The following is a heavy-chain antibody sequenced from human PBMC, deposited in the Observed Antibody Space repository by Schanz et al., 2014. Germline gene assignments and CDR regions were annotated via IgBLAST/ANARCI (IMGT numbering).Heavy chain of an antibody. CDR3: ARDGYRNGRPFDH. Sequence: EVQLVESGGGLVQPGGSLRLSCAASGFSISDHTMRWDRQAPGKGLEPVSVTYLGGNTDYADSVKGRFTISRDTAENSVYLQMNSLRAEDTAVYYCARDGYRNGRPFDHWGQGTRVTVSA. CDR2: TYLGGNT. V-gene: IGHV3-66*01. J-gene: IGHJ4*02. D-gene: IGHD5-18*01. CDR1: GFSISDHT.